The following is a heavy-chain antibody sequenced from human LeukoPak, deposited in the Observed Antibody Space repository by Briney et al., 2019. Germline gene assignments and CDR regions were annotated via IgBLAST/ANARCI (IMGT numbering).Heavy chain of an antibody. CDR3: ARNLPMLL. J-gene: IGHJ4*02. Sequence: GGSLRLSCAASGFTFSSNYMSWVRQAPGKGLEWVSVIYSDSSTYYADSVKGRITISRDKSKNSLYLQMISLRAEDTAMYYCARNLPMLLGGQGTLVTVSS. D-gene: IGHD3-10*02. V-gene: IGHV3-53*01. CDR2: IYSDSST. CDR1: GFTFSSNY.